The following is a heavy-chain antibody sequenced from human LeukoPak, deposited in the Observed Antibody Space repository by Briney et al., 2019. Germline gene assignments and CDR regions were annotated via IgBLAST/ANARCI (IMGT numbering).Heavy chain of an antibody. J-gene: IGHJ4*02. CDR2: IIPIFGTA. CDR1: GGTFSSYA. D-gene: IGHD3-10*01. V-gene: IGHV1-69*13. CDR3: AMGGYYRVYFDY. Sequence: SVKVSCKASGGTFSSYAISWVRQAPGQGLEWMGGIIPIFGTANYAQKFQGRVTITADESTSTAYMELSSLRSEDTAVYYCAMGGYYRVYFDYWGQGTLVTASS.